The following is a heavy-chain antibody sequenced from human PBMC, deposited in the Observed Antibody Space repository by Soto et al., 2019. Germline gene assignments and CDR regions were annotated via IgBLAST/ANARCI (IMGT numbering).Heavy chain of an antibody. CDR1: GYTFATYG. Sequence: ASVKVSCKASGYTFATYGITWVRQAPGQGLEWVAWISVYSGNTNYAQRVQGRVTLTRDTFTSTAYMELRSPRSDDTAVYYCARARAEYSSSFSYYFDSWGQGTLVTVS. V-gene: IGHV1-18*01. D-gene: IGHD6-6*01. CDR3: ARARAEYSSSFSYYFDS. CDR2: ISVYSGNT. J-gene: IGHJ4*02.